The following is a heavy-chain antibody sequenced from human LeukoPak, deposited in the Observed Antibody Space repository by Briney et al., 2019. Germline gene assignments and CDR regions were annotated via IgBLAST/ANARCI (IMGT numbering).Heavy chain of an antibody. CDR3: ANLGYCSSTSCLISYYYYYMDV. D-gene: IGHD2-2*01. Sequence: SETLSLTCTVSGGSISYFYWSWIRQPPGKGLEWIGSIYYSGSTYYNPSLKSRVTISVDTSKNQFSLKLSSVTAADTAVYYCANLGYCSSTSCLISYYYYYMDVWGKGTTVTVSS. V-gene: IGHV4-59*12. CDR1: GGSISYFY. J-gene: IGHJ6*03. CDR2: IYYSGST.